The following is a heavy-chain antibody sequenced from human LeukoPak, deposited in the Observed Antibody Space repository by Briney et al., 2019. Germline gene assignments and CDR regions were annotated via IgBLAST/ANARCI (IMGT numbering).Heavy chain of an antibody. D-gene: IGHD3-22*01. Sequence: GESLKISCKGSGYSFTSYWIGWVRQMPGKGLEWMGIIYPGDSDTRYSPSFQGQVTISADKSISTAYLQWSSLKASDTAMYYCARQEGCYDSSGSTRYYGMDVWGQGTTVTVSS. CDR3: ARQEGCYDSSGSTRYYGMDV. CDR1: GYSFTSYW. CDR2: IYPGDSDT. J-gene: IGHJ6*02. V-gene: IGHV5-51*01.